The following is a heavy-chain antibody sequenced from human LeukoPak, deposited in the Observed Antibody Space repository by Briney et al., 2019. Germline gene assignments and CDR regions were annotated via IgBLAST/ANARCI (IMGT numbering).Heavy chain of an antibody. J-gene: IGHJ4*02. Sequence: GASVTLSCKASGYTFTRYVMNWVRQAPGQGLEWMGWINTNTGNPTYAQGSTGRFVFSLDTSVNTAYLQISSLKAEDTAIYYCARDSHSGSYYSGELDYWGQGTLVTVSS. D-gene: IGHD1-26*01. V-gene: IGHV7-4-1*02. CDR3: ARDSHSGSYYSGELDY. CDR1: GYTFTRYV. CDR2: INTNTGNP.